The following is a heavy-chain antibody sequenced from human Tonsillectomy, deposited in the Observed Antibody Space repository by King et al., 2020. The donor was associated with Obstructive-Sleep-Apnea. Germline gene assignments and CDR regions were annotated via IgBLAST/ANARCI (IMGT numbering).Heavy chain of an antibody. CDR1: GFTFSSYS. J-gene: IGHJ5*02. CDR2: ISSSSSYI. CDR3: ARGGYRGIAVAGTFWFDP. Sequence: EQLVQSGGGLVKPGGSLRLSCAASGFTFSSYSMNWVRQAPGKGLEWVSSISSSSSYIYYADSGKGRFTISRDNAKNSLYLQMNSLRAEDTAVYYCARGGYRGIAVAGTFWFDPWGQGTLVTVSS. V-gene: IGHV3-21*01. D-gene: IGHD6-19*01.